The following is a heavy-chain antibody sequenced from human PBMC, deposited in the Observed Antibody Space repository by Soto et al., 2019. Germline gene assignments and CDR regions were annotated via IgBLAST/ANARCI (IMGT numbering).Heavy chain of an antibody. J-gene: IGHJ4*02. D-gene: IGHD6-13*01. CDR3: ATHDGPAAAGLVLDF. V-gene: IGHV3-7*02. CDR2: IKQDENGK. CDR1: GFTFSSRW. Sequence: EVQLVESGGGLVQPGGSLRLSCEASGFTFSSRWMTWVRQGPGKGLEWVANIKQDENGKDYVDSVKGRFTISIDNAKNSLYLKMNSLRAEDTAVYYCATHDGPAAAGLVLDFWGKGTLVTVSS.